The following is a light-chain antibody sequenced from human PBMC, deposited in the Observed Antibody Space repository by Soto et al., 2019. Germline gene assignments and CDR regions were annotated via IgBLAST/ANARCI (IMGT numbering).Light chain of an antibody. CDR2: GNS. CDR1: SSNIGAGYD. CDR3: PSYDSRLSGGV. J-gene: IGLJ3*02. Sequence: QLVLTQPPSVSGAPGQRVTISCTESSSNIGAGYDVHWYQQLPGTAPKLLIYGNSNRPSGVPDRFSGSKSGTSASLAITGLQAEDEADYYCPSYDSRLSGGVFGGGTKLTVL. V-gene: IGLV1-40*01.